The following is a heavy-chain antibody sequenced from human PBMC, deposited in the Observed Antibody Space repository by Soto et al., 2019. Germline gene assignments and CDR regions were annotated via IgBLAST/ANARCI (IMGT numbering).Heavy chain of an antibody. CDR2: IGYDGSDK. CDR3: ARDIDSYFDV. D-gene: IGHD3-16*02. Sequence: QVQLVESGGGVVQPGRSLRLSCAASGITFSSYGMHWVRQAPGKGLEWVAVIGYDGSDKYYADSVKGRCTISRDNSKNTLYLQMNSLRAEDTAVYYCARDIDSYFDVGGRGTLVIVSP. V-gene: IGHV3-33*01. CDR1: GITFSSYG. J-gene: IGHJ2*01.